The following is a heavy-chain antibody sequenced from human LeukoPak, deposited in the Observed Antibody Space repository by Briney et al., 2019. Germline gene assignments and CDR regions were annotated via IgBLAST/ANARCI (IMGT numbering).Heavy chain of an antibody. CDR2: IKSKIDGESA. Sequence: GGSLRLSCAASGFTFNDAWMIWVRQAPGKGLEWVGRIKSKIDGESADHSAPVKGRFTISRDDSSNTMFLQMNSLKTEDTAVYYCITPGIVVPGTRGSLAYWGQGILVTVSS. CDR1: GFTFNDAW. D-gene: IGHD6-19*01. J-gene: IGHJ4*02. CDR3: ITPGIVVPGTRGSLAY. V-gene: IGHV3-15*07.